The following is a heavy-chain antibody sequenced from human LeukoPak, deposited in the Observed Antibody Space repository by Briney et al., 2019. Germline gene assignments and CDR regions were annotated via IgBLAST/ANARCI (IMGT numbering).Heavy chain of an antibody. CDR3: ARDSYSNYARTPNWFDP. CDR2: ISSSSSYV. V-gene: IGHV3-21*04. CDR1: GFTFSSYS. Sequence: GGSLRLSCAASGFTFSSYSMNWVRQAPGKGLEWVSSISSSSSYVYYADSVKGRFTISRDNAKNSLYLQMNSLRAEDTALYYCARDSYSNYARTPNWFDPWGQGTLVTVSS. J-gene: IGHJ5*02. D-gene: IGHD4-11*01.